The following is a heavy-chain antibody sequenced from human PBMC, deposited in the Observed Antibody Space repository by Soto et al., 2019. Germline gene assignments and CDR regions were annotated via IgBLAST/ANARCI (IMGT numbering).Heavy chain of an antibody. CDR3: ASNPAQYSSSWYY. CDR2: INHRGST. D-gene: IGHD6-13*01. CDR1: GGSFSGYY. J-gene: IGHJ4*02. Sequence: SETLSLTCAVYGGSFSGYYWSWIRQPPGKGLEWIGEINHRGSTNYNPSLKSRVTISVDTSKNQFSLKLSSATAADTAVYYCASNPAQYSSSWYYWGQGTLVTVSS. V-gene: IGHV4-34*01.